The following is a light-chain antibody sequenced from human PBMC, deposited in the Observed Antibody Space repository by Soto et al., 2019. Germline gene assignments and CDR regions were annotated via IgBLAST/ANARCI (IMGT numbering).Light chain of an antibody. Sequence: QTVVTQEPSLTVYPGGTVTLTCGSNTGAVTSGHYPYWFQQKPGQAPRTLIYDTSNKHSWTPARFSGSLLGGKAALTLSGAQPEDEADYYCLLSYRGVGVFGGGTKVTVL. J-gene: IGLJ2*01. CDR2: DTS. CDR1: TGAVTSGHY. CDR3: LLSYRGVGV. V-gene: IGLV7-46*01.